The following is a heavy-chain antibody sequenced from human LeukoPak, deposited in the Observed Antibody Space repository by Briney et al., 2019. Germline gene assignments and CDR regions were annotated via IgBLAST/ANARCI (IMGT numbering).Heavy chain of an antibody. CDR3: ATGSGWYSPDY. V-gene: IGHV1-58*02. D-gene: IGHD6-19*01. CDR2: IVVGSGDT. J-gene: IGHJ4*02. Sequence: GASVKVSCRASGFTFTNSPMQWVRQARGQPLEWIGWIVVGSGDTNYAQKFQERVTLTRDLSTSTAYMELRSLGSEDTAVYYCATGSGWYSPDYWGQGTLVTVSS. CDR1: GFTFTNSP.